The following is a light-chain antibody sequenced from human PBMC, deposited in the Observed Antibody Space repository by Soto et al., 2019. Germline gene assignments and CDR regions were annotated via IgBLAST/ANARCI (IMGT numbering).Light chain of an antibody. CDR2: DVS. CDR3: SSFTTSNTLV. V-gene: IGLV2-14*03. Sequence: QSALTQPASVSGSPGQSITISCNGTSSDVGAYNYVSWYQQHPGKAPKLIIFDVSDRPSGVSFRFSGSKSGSTASLAISGLQAADEADYYCSSFTTSNTLVFGGGTKLTVL. J-gene: IGLJ2*01. CDR1: SSDVGAYNY.